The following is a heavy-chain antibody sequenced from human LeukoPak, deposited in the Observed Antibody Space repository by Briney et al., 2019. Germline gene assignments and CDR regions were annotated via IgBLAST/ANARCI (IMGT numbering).Heavy chain of an antibody. J-gene: IGHJ5*02. Sequence: PSETLSLTCTVSGGSISNYYWSWIRQPPGKGLEWIGYIYYSGSTNYNPSLKSRVTISVDRSKNQFSLKLSSVTAADTAVYYCARSDFNWFDPWGQGTLVTVSS. CDR2: IYYSGST. D-gene: IGHD2/OR15-2a*01. V-gene: IGHV4-59*01. CDR3: ARSDFNWFDP. CDR1: GGSISNYY.